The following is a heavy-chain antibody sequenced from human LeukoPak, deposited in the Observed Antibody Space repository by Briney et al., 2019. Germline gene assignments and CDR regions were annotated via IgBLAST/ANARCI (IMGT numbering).Heavy chain of an antibody. D-gene: IGHD3-9*01. CDR2: ISASGDTT. V-gene: IGHV3-23*01. CDR1: GFTFSNSA. J-gene: IGHJ3*02. CDR3: AKDRPGGRYFDWQPAERAFDM. Sequence: GGSLRLSCAASGFTFSNSAMTWVRQSPGKGLEWVSDISASGDTTHYADSVKGRFTISRDNSKNTLYLQMNSLRADDTAVYYCAKDRPGGRYFDWQPAERAFDMWGQGTMVTVSS.